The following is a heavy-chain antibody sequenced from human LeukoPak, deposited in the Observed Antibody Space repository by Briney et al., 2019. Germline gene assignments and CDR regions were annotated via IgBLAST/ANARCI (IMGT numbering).Heavy chain of an antibody. CDR3: ARHRADYYYYGMDV. V-gene: IGHV4-39*01. D-gene: IGHD3-10*01. Sequence: SETLSLTCTVSGGSISSSSYYWGWIRQPPGKGLEWIGSIYYSGSTYYNPSLKSRVAISVDTSKNQFSLKLSSVTAADTAVYYCARHRADYYYYGMDVWGQGTTVTVSS. CDR1: GGSISSSSYY. CDR2: IYYSGST. J-gene: IGHJ6*02.